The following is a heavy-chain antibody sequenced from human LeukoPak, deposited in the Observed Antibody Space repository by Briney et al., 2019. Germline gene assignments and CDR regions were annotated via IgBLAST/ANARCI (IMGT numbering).Heavy chain of an antibody. CDR2: IIPIFGTA. CDR3: ALAAAGLNYFDP. CDR1: GGTFSSYA. J-gene: IGHJ5*02. Sequence: SVKVSCKASGGTFSSYAISWVRQAPGQGLEWMGGIIPIFGTANYAQKFQGRVTITADKSTSTAYMELRSLRSDDTAVYYCALAAAGLNYFDPWGQGTLVTVSS. V-gene: IGHV1-69*06. D-gene: IGHD6-13*01.